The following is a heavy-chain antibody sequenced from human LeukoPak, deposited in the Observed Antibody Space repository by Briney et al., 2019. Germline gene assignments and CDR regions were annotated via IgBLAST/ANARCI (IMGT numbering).Heavy chain of an antibody. Sequence: ASVKVSCKVSGYTLTALSMNWVRQAPGKGLEWMGGFDPEDGETIYAQKFQGRVTMTEDTSTDTAYMELSSLRSEDTAVYYCATEPRFLEWSRGFDYWGQGTLVTVSS. D-gene: IGHD3-3*01. CDR2: FDPEDGET. CDR1: GYTLTALS. J-gene: IGHJ4*02. V-gene: IGHV1-24*01. CDR3: ATEPRFLEWSRGFDY.